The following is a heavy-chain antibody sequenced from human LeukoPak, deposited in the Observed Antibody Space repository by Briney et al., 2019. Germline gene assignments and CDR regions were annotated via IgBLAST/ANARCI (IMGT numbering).Heavy chain of an antibody. CDR3: AKNAYSSGWYMNFFDD. CDR1: GSTFATSG. V-gene: IGHV3-30*18. J-gene: IGHJ4*02. CDR2: ISYDGNNK. D-gene: IGHD6-19*01. Sequence: GGSLRLSCAASGSTFATSGMHWVRQAPGKGLEWVAVISYDGNNKYYADSVRGRFTVSRDNSMNTLYLQMNSLRTEDTAVYYCAKNAYSSGWYMNFFDDWGQGTLVTVSS.